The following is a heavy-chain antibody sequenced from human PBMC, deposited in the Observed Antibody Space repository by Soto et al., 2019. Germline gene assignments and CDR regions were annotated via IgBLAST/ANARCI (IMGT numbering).Heavy chain of an antibody. V-gene: IGHV1-69*13. CDR1: GGTFSSYA. Sequence: SVKVSCKASGGTFSSYAIRWVRQAPGQGLEWMGGIIPISGTANYAQKFQGRVTITADESTSTAYMELSSLRSEDTAVYYCARAGFYYDSSGYYRTPYGMDVWGQGTTVTVSS. J-gene: IGHJ6*02. D-gene: IGHD3-22*01. CDR3: ARAGFYYDSSGYYRTPYGMDV. CDR2: IIPISGTA.